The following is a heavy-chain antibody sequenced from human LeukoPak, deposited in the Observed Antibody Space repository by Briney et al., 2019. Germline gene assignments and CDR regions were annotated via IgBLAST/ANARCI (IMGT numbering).Heavy chain of an antibody. CDR3: ARRADYVWGSYRESPDY. D-gene: IGHD3-16*02. CDR1: GGSISSSNW. CDR2: IYHSGST. Sequence: SETLPLTCAVSGGSISSSNWWSWVRQPPGKGLEWIGEIYHSGSTNYNPSLKSRVTISVDKSKNQFSLKLSSVTAADTAVYYCARRADYVWGSYRESPDYWGQGTLVTVSS. V-gene: IGHV4-4*02. J-gene: IGHJ4*02.